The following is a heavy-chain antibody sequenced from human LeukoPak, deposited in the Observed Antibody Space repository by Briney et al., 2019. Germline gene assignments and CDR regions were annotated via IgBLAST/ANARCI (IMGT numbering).Heavy chain of an antibody. V-gene: IGHV3-48*03. CDR3: AREDRYYGSGSHFDY. D-gene: IGHD3-10*01. CDR1: GFTFSSYE. Sequence: QPGGSLRLSCAASGFTFSSYEMNWVRQAPGKGLEWVSYISSSGSTIYYAGSVKGRFTISRDNAKNSLYLQMNSLRAEDTAVYYCAREDRYYGSGSHFDYWGQGTLVTVSS. CDR2: ISSSGSTI. J-gene: IGHJ4*02.